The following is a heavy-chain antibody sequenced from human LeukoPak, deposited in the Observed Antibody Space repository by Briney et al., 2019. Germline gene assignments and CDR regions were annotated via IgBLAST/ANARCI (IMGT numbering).Heavy chain of an antibody. CDR3: ARHDRASRAFDI. D-gene: IGHD1-14*01. V-gene: IGHV4-39*01. CDR1: GGSISSSSYY. CDR2: IYYSGST. Sequence: SETLSLTCTVSGGSISSSSYYWGWIRQPPGKGLEWIGSIYYSGSTYYNPSLKSRVTISVDTSKNQFSLKLSSVTAADTAVYYCARHDRASRAFDIWGQGTMVTVSS. J-gene: IGHJ3*02.